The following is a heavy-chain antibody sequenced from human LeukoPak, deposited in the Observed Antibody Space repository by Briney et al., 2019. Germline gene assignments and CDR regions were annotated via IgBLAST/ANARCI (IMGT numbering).Heavy chain of an antibody. CDR1: GESFNDYY. J-gene: IGHJ4*02. V-gene: IGHV4-34*12. D-gene: IGHD6-19*01. CDR3: AREGAVAGFDY. Sequence: PSETLSLTCAVSGESFNDYYWNWIRQPPGKGLEWIGEIIHSGGTNYNPSLKSRVTLSVDSSKKQFSLKMTSVTAADTAVYYCAREGAVAGFDYWGQGTLVTVSS. CDR2: IIHSGGT.